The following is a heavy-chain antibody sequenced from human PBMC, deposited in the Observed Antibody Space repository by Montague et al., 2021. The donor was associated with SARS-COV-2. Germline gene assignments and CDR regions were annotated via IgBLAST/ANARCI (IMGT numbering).Heavy chain of an antibody. CDR2: IDWDDDK. V-gene: IGHV2-70*02. Sequence: PALVKPTQTLTLTCTFSGFSLSTSGLCVSWIRQPPGKALEWLARIDWDDDKYYSTSLKTRLTISKDTSKNQVVLTMTNMDPVDTAVYYCARASLVRGVIITRVRYSYYMDVWGKGTTVTVS. J-gene: IGHJ6*03. CDR1: GFSLSTSGLC. CDR3: ARASLVRGVIITRVRYSYYMDV. D-gene: IGHD3-10*01.